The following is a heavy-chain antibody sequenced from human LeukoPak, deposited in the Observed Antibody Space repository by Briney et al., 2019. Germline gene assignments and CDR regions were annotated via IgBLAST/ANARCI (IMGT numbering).Heavy chain of an antibody. CDR2: ISYDGSNK. Sequence: GRSLRLSCAASGFTFSSYAMHWVRQAQGKGLEWVEVISYDGSNKYYADSVKGRFTISRDNSKNTLYLQMNSLRAEDTAVYYCAGEAGFLEWLLIGYWGQGTLVTVSS. V-gene: IGHV3-30*01. J-gene: IGHJ4*02. CDR1: GFTFSSYA. D-gene: IGHD3-3*01. CDR3: AGEAGFLEWLLIGY.